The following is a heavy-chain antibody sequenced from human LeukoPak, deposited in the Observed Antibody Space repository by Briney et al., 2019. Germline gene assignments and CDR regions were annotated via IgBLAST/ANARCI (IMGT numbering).Heavy chain of an antibody. CDR1: GYTFTSFD. V-gene: IGHV1-8*01. CDR3: ARIKYNWNDIFENWFDP. J-gene: IGHJ5*02. Sequence: ASVKVSCKASGYTFTSFDINWVRQATGQGLEWMGWMNYNSGNTGYAQKFQGRVIMTRNISISTAYMELSSLRSEDSAVYYCARIKYNWNDIFENWFDPWGQGTLVTVSS. D-gene: IGHD1-1*01. CDR2: MNYNSGNT.